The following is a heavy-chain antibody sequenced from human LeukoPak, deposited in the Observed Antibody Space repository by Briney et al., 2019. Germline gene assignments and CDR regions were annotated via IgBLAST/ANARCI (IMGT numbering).Heavy chain of an antibody. CDR2: ISAYNGNT. CDR1: GYTFTSYG. Sequence: GASVKVSCKASGYTFTSYGISWVRQAPGQGLEWMGWISAYNGNTNYAQKLQGRVTMTTDTSTSTAYMELRGLRSDDTAVYYCAREFDSSGYLSRSDYWGQGTLVTVSS. D-gene: IGHD3-22*01. CDR3: AREFDSSGYLSRSDY. V-gene: IGHV1-18*01. J-gene: IGHJ4*02.